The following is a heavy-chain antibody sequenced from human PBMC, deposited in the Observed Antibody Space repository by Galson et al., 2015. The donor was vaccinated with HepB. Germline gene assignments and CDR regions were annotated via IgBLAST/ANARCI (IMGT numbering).Heavy chain of an antibody. CDR2: ISAYNGNT. CDR3: ARSSMDSSGYYLYYYYYGMDV. V-gene: IGHV1-18*04. CDR1: GYTFTSYG. D-gene: IGHD3-22*01. Sequence: SVKVSCKASGYTFTSYGISWVRQAPGQGLEWMGWISAYNGNTNYAQKLQGRVTMTTDTSTSTAYMELRSLRSDDTAVYYCARSSMDSSGYYLYYYYYGMDVWGQGTTVTVSS. J-gene: IGHJ6*02.